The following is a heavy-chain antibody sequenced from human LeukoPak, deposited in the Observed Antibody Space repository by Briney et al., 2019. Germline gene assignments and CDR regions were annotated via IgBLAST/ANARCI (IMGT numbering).Heavy chain of an antibody. CDR2: IIGSSGDT. V-gene: IGHV3-23*01. Sequence: PGGSLRLSCVVSGFRFSNFAMSWVRQAPGKGREWVSLIIGSSGDTLYADSVKGRFTISRDISKNRLYLQMNSLRAEDTALYYCAKGAYDYIEMGYFDDWGQGTLVTVSS. J-gene: IGHJ4*02. CDR1: GFRFSNFA. CDR3: AKGAYDYIEMGYFDD. D-gene: IGHD5-12*01.